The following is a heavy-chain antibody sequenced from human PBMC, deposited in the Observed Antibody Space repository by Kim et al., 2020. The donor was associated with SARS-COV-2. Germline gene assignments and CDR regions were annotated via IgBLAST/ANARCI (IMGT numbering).Heavy chain of an antibody. D-gene: IGHD3-22*01. CDR3: ARETDSSGYGAFDDAFDI. CDR2: IYSGGST. CDR1: GFTVSSNY. V-gene: IGHV3-53*01. J-gene: IGHJ3*02. Sequence: GGSLRLSCAASGFTVSSNYMSWVRQAPGKGLEWVSVIYSGGSTYYADSVKGRFTISRDNSKNTLYLQMNSLRAEDTAVHYCARETDSSGYGAFDDAFDIWGQGTMVTVSS.